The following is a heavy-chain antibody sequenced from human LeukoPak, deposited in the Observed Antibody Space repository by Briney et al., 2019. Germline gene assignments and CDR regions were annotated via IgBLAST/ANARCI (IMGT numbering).Heavy chain of an antibody. Sequence: SETLSVTCAVHGGPFRGYYWSWIRQPPGKGLEWIGEIYHSGSTKYNPSLKSRVTISVDTSKNQFPLKLSFVTGADTALSYVARGGTMIEGYYYMDGWGKGTTVTVSS. CDR2: IYHSGST. J-gene: IGHJ6*03. D-gene: IGHD3-22*01. V-gene: IGHV4-34*01. CDR1: GGPFRGYY. CDR3: ARGGTMIEGYYYMDG.